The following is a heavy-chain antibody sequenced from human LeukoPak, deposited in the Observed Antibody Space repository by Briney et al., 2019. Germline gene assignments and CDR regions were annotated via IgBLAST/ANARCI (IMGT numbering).Heavy chain of an antibody. V-gene: IGHV4-39*02. Sequence: PSETLSLTCTVSGGSISSSGYYWGYIRQPPGTGLEWIGSIHYTGSTYYNLSLKSRVTISADTSKKQFSLKLSSVTAADTAVYYCARDEDYGDYYYYMDVWGKGTTVTVSS. J-gene: IGHJ6*03. D-gene: IGHD4-17*01. CDR3: ARDEDYGDYYYYMDV. CDR1: GGSISSSGYY. CDR2: IHYTGST.